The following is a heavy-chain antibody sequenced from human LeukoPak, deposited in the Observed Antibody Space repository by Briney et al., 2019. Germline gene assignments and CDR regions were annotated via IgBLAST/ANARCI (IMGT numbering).Heavy chain of an antibody. D-gene: IGHD5-24*01. J-gene: IGHJ4*02. CDR1: GFTFSTYA. Sequence: GGSLRLSCAASGFTFSTYAMSWVRQAPGKGLEWVSGISGSGGTTYYADSVKGRFTISRDNSKNTLYLQMNSLRAEDTVVYYCAKRVYVGGGYNFDYWGQGPLVTVSS. CDR3: AKRVYVGGGYNFDY. CDR2: ISGSGGTT. V-gene: IGHV3-23*01.